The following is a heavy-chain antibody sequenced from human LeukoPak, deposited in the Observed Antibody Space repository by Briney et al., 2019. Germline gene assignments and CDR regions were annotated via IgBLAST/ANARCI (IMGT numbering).Heavy chain of an antibody. V-gene: IGHV1-18*01. CDR2: ISAYNGNA. CDR3: ARLGRDGYILDY. J-gene: IGHJ4*02. Sequence: ASVKVSCKASGYTFTSYGISWVRQAPGQGLEWMGWISAYNGNANYAQKLQGRVTMTTDTSTSPAYMELRSLRSDDTAVYYCARLGRDGYILDYWGQGTLVTVSS. D-gene: IGHD5-24*01. CDR1: GYTFTSYG.